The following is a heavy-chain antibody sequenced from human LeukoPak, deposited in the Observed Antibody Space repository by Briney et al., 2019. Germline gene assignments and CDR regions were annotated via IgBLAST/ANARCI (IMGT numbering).Heavy chain of an antibody. D-gene: IGHD3-3*01. Sequence: PGGSLRLSCAASGFTFSNAWMSWVRQPPGKGLEWIGEINHSGSTNYNPSLKSRVTISVDTSKNQFSLKLSSVTAADTAVYYCARLRLTNFRSRSGWFDPWGQGTLVTVSS. V-gene: IGHV4-34*01. CDR2: INHSGST. CDR3: ARLRLTNFRSRSGWFDP. CDR1: GFTFSNAW. J-gene: IGHJ5*02.